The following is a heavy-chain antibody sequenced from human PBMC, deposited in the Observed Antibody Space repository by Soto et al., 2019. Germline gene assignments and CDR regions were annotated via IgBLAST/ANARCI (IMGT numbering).Heavy chain of an antibody. Sequence: QVQLQESGPGLVKPSKTLSLTCSVSGVSTSNHYWTWIRKPPGQGPEWIGCIYYRGTTNYNASFNSRVTILVDTSKNQFSLKLTSVTTADTAVYYCARGGGSPYHDHEFDYWGQGILATVSS. D-gene: IGHD2-2*01. CDR3: ARGGGSPYHDHEFDY. CDR1: GVSTSNHY. CDR2: IYYRGTT. J-gene: IGHJ4*02. V-gene: IGHV4-59*11.